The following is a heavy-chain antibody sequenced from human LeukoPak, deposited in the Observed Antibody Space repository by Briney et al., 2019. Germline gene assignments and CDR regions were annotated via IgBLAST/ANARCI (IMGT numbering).Heavy chain of an antibody. CDR1: GGTFSSYA. CDR2: IIPIFGTA. D-gene: IGHD5-18*01. CDR3: ARGSRYSYGRTQHYYYYYMDV. J-gene: IGHJ6*03. V-gene: IGHV1-69*05. Sequence: EASVKVSCKASGGTFSSYAISWVRQAPGQGLEWMGGIIPIFGTANYAQKFQSRVTIATDESTSTAYMELSSLRSEDTAVYYCARGSRYSYGRTQHYYYYYMDVWGKGTTVTVSS.